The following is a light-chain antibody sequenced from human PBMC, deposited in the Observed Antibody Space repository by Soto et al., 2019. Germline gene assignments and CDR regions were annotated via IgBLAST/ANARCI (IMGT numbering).Light chain of an antibody. V-gene: IGLV2-8*01. CDR2: EVS. J-gene: IGLJ1*01. Sequence: QSALTQPPSASGSPGQSVTISCTGTSSDVGAYNYVSWYQQHPGKAPKFMIYEVSKRPSGVADRFSGSKSGNTASLTVSGLQAEDEADYYCSSYAGSYGVFGSGTKVTVL. CDR3: SSYAGSYGV. CDR1: SSDVGAYNY.